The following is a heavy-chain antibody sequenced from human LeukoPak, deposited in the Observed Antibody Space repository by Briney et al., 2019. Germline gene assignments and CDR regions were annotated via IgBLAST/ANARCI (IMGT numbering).Heavy chain of an antibody. J-gene: IGHJ3*02. D-gene: IGHD3-22*01. Sequence: SETLSLTCAVSGYSISSGYYWGWIRQPPGKGLEWIGSIYHSWTTYYNPSLKSRVTISVDTSKNQFSLKLSSVTAADTAVYYCARQGLYYYDSSGPDAFDIWGQGTMVTVSS. CDR1: GYSISSGYY. CDR3: ARQGLYYYDSSGPDAFDI. CDR2: IYHSWTT. V-gene: IGHV4-38-2*01.